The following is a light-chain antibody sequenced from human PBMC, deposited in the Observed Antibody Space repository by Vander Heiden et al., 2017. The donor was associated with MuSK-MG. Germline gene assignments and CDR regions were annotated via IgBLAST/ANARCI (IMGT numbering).Light chain of an antibody. J-gene: IGLJ2*01. CDR1: KVGDKY. CDR2: QDS. V-gene: IGLV3-1*01. CDR3: QAWDSSTVV. Sequence: SYELTQPPSVSVSPGQTASITCSGDKVGDKYACWYQQKPGQSPVLVIYQDSKRPSGIPERFSGSNSGNTATLTISGTQAMDEADYYCQAWDSSTVVFGGGTKLTVV.